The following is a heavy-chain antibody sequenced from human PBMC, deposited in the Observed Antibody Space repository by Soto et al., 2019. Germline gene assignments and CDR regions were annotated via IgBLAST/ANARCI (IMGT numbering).Heavy chain of an antibody. CDR1: GFTFSSFA. D-gene: IGHD3-3*01. J-gene: IGHJ3*02. Sequence: DVQLLESGGDLGQPGGSLRLSCATSGFTFSSFAMNWVRQAPGTGLGGVSGISGNGRITHYADSVKGRFTVSRDNSHNTLYLEMNNLRSEDTALYYCVKPYFDFWSGYYAAAKEHAFDIWGQGTMVTVSS. CDR2: ISGNGRIT. V-gene: IGHV3-23*01. CDR3: VKPYFDFWSGYYAAAKEHAFDI.